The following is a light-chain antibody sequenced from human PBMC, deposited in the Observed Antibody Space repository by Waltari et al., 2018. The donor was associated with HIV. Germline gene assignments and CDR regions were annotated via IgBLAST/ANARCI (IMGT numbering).Light chain of an antibody. CDR2: GVN. V-gene: IGLV2-11*01. CDR1: ISDVGGNKY. Sequence: QSALTQPRSVSGSPGQSVSISCTGIISDVGGNKYVSWYQQYPGKAPNLLLSGVNNRPSGVPDRFSGSKSGNTASLTISGLQAEDEADYFCYSYAGTSVLFGGGTKLTVL. CDR3: YSYAGTSVL. J-gene: IGLJ2*01.